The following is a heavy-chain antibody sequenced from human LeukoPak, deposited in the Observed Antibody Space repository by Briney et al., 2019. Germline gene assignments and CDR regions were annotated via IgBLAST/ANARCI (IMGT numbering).Heavy chain of an antibody. CDR1: GFTFSSYG. D-gene: IGHD1-26*01. CDR3: ARDGRSGNFDK. CDR2: LWYDGSNK. V-gene: IGHV3-33*01. Sequence: GRSLRLSCAASGFTFSSYGMHWVRQAPGKGLEWVAVLWYDGSNKYYADSVKGRFTISRDTAKNTLYLQMNSLRAEDTAVYYCARDGRSGNFDKWGQGTLVSVSS. J-gene: IGHJ4*02.